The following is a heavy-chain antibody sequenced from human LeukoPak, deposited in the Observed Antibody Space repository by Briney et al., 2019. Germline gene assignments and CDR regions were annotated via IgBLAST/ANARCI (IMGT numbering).Heavy chain of an antibody. J-gene: IGHJ4*02. CDR3: ARGALGWLQLVDY. V-gene: IGHV4-34*01. Sequence: SETLSLTCAVYGGSFSGYYWSWISQPPGKGLEWIGEINHSGSTNYNPSLKSRVTISVDTSKNQFSLKLSSVTAADTAVYYCARGALGWLQLVDYWGEGTLVTVSS. CDR1: GGSFSGYY. CDR2: INHSGST. D-gene: IGHD5-24*01.